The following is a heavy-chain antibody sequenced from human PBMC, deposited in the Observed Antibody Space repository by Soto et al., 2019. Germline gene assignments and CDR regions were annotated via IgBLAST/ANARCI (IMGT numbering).Heavy chain of an antibody. J-gene: IGHJ2*01. CDR2: ISYDGSNK. CDR1: GFTFSSYG. V-gene: IGHV3-30*03. CDR3: ATSTVAYWYFDL. D-gene: IGHD4-17*01. Sequence: QVQLVESGGGVVQPGRSLRLSCAASGFTFSSYGMHWVRQAPGKGLEWVAVISYDGSNKYYADSVKGQFTISRDNSKNTLYLQMNSLRAEDTAVYYCATSTVAYWYFDLWGRGTLVTVSS.